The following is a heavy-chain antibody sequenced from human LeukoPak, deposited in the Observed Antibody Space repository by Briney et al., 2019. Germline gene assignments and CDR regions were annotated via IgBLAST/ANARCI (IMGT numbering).Heavy chain of an antibody. Sequence: PGGSLRLSCAASGFTFSSYSMSWVRQAPGKGLEWVSAISGSGGSTYYADSVKGRFTISRDNSKNTLYLQMNSLRAEDTALYYCATQNDFYCSGGSCYALDPDAFDIWGQGTMVTVSS. V-gene: IGHV3-23*01. CDR3: ATQNDFYCSGGSCYALDPDAFDI. CDR1: GFTFSSYS. J-gene: IGHJ3*02. CDR2: ISGSGGST. D-gene: IGHD2-15*01.